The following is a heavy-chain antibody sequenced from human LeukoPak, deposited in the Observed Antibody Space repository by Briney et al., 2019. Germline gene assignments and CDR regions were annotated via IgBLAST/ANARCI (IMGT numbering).Heavy chain of an antibody. CDR2: INPNSGGT. CDR3: ARWGVVTAKTPDAFDI. V-gene: IGHV1-2*02. J-gene: IGHJ3*02. CDR1: GYTFTGYY. D-gene: IGHD2-21*02. Sequence: ASVKVSCKASGYTFTGYYMHWVRQAPGQGLEWMGWINPNSGGTNYAQKFQGRVTMTRDTSISTAYMELSRLRSDDTAVYYCARWGVVTAKTPDAFDIWGQGTMVTVSS.